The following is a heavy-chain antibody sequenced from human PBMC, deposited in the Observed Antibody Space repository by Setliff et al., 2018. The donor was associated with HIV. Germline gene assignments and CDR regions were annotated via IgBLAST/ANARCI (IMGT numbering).Heavy chain of an antibody. Sequence: SETLSLTCNVSAGSFITGDDYWAWIRQPPGKGLEWIGSINYSGRTRYNASLKSRVTISVDTSKNQFSLKLSSVTAADTAVYYCARQPRWLQFPRYFDYWGQGTLVTVSS. CDR3: ARQPRWLQFPRYFDY. J-gene: IGHJ4*02. V-gene: IGHV4-39*01. D-gene: IGHD5-12*01. CDR1: AGSFITGDDY. CDR2: INYSGRT.